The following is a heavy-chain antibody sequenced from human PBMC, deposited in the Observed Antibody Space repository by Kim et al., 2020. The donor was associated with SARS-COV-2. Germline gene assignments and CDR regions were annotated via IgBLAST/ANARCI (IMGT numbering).Heavy chain of an antibody. CDR3: ARLTTEESSSSTHYYYYGMDV. Sequence: SETLSLTCTVSGGSISSSSYYWGWIRQPPGKGLEWIGSIYYSGSTYYNPSLKSRVTISVDTSKNQFSLKLSSVTAADTAVYYCARLTTEESSSSTHYYYYGMDVWGQGTTVTVSS. V-gene: IGHV4-39*01. CDR2: IYYSGST. CDR1: GGSISSSSYY. D-gene: IGHD6-6*01. J-gene: IGHJ6*02.